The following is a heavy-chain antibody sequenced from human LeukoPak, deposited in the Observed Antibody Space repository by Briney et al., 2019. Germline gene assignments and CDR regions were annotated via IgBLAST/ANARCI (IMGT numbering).Heavy chain of an antibody. D-gene: IGHD2-15*01. Sequence: SETLSLTCNVSGASVSSDSYYWSWIRQHPGKGLEWIGYIYYSGSTNYNPSLKSRVTISVDTSKNQFSLKLSSVTAADTAVYYCARSGVVVAATLDYYYYGMDAWGQGTTVTVSS. CDR3: ARSGVVVAATLDYYYYGMDA. CDR2: IYYSGST. J-gene: IGHJ6*02. V-gene: IGHV4-61*01. CDR1: GASVSSDSYY.